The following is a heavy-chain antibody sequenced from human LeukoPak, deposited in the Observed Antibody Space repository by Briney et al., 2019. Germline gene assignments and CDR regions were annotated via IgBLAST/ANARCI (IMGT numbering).Heavy chain of an antibody. V-gene: IGHV4-34*01. D-gene: IGHD3-10*01. CDR2: INHSGST. J-gene: IGHJ4*02. CDR1: GGSFSGYY. Sequence: SETLSLTCAVYGGSFSGYYWSWIRQPPGKGLEWIGEINHSGSTNYNPSLKSRVTISVDTSKNQSSLKLSSVTAADTAVYYCARLILWFGELLPDWGQGTLVTVSS. CDR3: ARLILWFGELLPD.